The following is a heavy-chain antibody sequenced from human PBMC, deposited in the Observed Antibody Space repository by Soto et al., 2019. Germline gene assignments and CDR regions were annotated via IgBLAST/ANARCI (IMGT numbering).Heavy chain of an antibody. CDR1: VGSISIGGYY. Sequence: PSETLSLTCTFSVGSISIGGYYWSWIRQHPGKGLPWIGYIYYSGSTYYNPSLKSRVTISVDTSKNQFSLKLSSVTAADTAVYYCARGGRFWSGYPHERYNWFDPWGQGTLVTVSS. D-gene: IGHD3-3*01. J-gene: IGHJ5*02. CDR3: ARGGRFWSGYPHERYNWFDP. CDR2: IYYSGST. V-gene: IGHV4-31*03.